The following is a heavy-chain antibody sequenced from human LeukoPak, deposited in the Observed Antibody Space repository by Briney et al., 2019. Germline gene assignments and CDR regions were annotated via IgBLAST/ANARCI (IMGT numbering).Heavy chain of an antibody. CDR2: MNPNSGNT. CDR1: GYTFTSYD. Sequence: ASVTVSCKASGYTFTSYDIHWVRQATGQGLAWMGWMNPNSGNTGYAQKFQGRVTMTRNTSISTAYMELSSLRSEDTAVYYCARDLSVGADYWGQGTLVTVSS. J-gene: IGHJ4*02. V-gene: IGHV1-8*01. CDR3: ARDLSVGADY. D-gene: IGHD1-26*01.